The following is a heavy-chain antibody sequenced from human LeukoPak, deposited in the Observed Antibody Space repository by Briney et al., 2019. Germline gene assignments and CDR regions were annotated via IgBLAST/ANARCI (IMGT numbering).Heavy chain of an antibody. J-gene: IGHJ3*02. CDR1: GFTFDDYA. Sequence: GGSLRLSCAASGFTFDDYAMHWVRQAPGKGLEWVSGISWNSGSIVYVDSVKGRFTIPRDNDKNSLYLQMNSLRAEDMALYYCAKDMSGRGSNYLDAFDIWGRGTMVTVSS. V-gene: IGHV3-9*03. CDR2: ISWNSGSI. D-gene: IGHD1-7*01. CDR3: AKDMSGRGSNYLDAFDI.